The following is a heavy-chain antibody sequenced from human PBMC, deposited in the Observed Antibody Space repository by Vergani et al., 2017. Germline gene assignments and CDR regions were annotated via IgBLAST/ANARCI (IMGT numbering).Heavy chain of an antibody. J-gene: IGHJ3*01. V-gene: IGHV2-5*01. Sequence: QITLRESGPTLVKPTQTLTLICTFSGFSLTTGGEGVGWIRQPPGRALEWLAFVYRNDDERYSPSLKSRVTITKDNSKNEVILTMATMDPVDTATYYCVHRLGYFDWDGAVDVWGPGTMVTVSS. CDR3: VHRLGYFDWDGAVDV. D-gene: IGHD3-9*01. CDR1: GFSLTTGGEG. CDR2: VYRNDDE.